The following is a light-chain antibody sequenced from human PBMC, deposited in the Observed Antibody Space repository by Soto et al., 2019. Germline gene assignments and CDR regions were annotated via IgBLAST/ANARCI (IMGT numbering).Light chain of an antibody. CDR2: AAS. CDR1: QDIGSA. Sequence: IQLTQSPSSLSASVGDRVTITCRAGQDIGSALAWYQQRPGKAPKLLLYAASNLEAGVPSRFSGSGSGTDFTLTITSLLPEDFATYYCQQFSGFPLTFGGGTKVQIK. V-gene: IGKV1-13*02. CDR3: QQFSGFPLT. J-gene: IGKJ4*01.